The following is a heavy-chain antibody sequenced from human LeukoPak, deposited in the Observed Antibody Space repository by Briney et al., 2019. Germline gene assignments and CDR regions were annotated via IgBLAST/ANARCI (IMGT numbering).Heavy chain of an antibody. J-gene: IGHJ3*02. Sequence: SETLSLTCTVSGGSISSYYWSWIRQPPGKGLEWIGNIYYSGSTNYNPSLKSRVTISVDTSKNQFSLKLSSVTAADTAVYYCARESAARQAFDIWGQGTMVAVSS. D-gene: IGHD6-6*01. CDR1: GGSISSYY. CDR3: ARESAARQAFDI. V-gene: IGHV4-59*01. CDR2: IYYSGST.